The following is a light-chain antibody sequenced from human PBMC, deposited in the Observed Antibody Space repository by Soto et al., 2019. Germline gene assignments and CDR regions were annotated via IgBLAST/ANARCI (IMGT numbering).Light chain of an antibody. CDR2: SAS. CDR1: QALSSY. Sequence: CRATVYTSVGARTSKKRRASQALSSYLAWYQQKPGKAPDLLIYSASTLQSGVPSRFSGSGSGTDFTLSICSLEIEDFAIYHCLQRSRLSIPVGSGTKVDIK. J-gene: IGKJ3*01. V-gene: IGKV1-9*01. CDR3: LQRSRLSIP.